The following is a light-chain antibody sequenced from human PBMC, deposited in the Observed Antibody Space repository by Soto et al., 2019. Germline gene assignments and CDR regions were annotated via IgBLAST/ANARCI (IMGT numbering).Light chain of an antibody. J-gene: IGKJ1*01. CDR3: LQYSSYPWT. CDR2: EAS. CDR1: QDVRDD. V-gene: IGKV1-17*01. Sequence: DIQMTQSPSSLSASVGDRVTITCRASQDVRDDLGWYQQTPGKAPERLIYEASTLHRGVPSRFGGSGSGTEFTLTISSLQTEDFATYYCLQYSSYPWTFGKGTNVEIK.